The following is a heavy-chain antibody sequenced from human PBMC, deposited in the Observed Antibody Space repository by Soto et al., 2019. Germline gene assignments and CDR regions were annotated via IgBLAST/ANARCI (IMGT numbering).Heavy chain of an antibody. Sequence: PGESLKISCKGSGYSFTSYWISWVRQMPGKGLEWMGRIDPSDSYTNYSPSFQGHVTISADKSISTAYLQWSSLKASDTAMYYCARNSGVVVAAVYGMDVWGQGTTVTVSS. V-gene: IGHV5-10-1*01. J-gene: IGHJ6*02. D-gene: IGHD2-15*01. CDR2: IDPSDSYT. CDR3: ARNSGVVVAAVYGMDV. CDR1: GYSFTSYW.